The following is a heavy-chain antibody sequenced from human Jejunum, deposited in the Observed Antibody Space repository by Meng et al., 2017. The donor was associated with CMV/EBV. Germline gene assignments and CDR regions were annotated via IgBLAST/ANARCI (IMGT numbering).Heavy chain of an antibody. V-gene: IGHV1-3*04. Sequence: SCKASGYTFTHFAIHWVRQAPGQRLEWMGWIYTDSGSTKFSQKFQGRVSFTRDTPATTAYMELTSLRSEDTAVYYCARGVISYHDSWGQGTLVTRLL. D-gene: IGHD3-16*01. CDR2: IYTDSGST. CDR1: GYTFTHFA. CDR3: ARGVISYHDS. J-gene: IGHJ5*02.